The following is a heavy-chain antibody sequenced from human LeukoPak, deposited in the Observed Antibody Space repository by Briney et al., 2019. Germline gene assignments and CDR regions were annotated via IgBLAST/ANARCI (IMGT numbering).Heavy chain of an antibody. Sequence: SETLSLTCTVSGYSTSSGYYWGWIRQPPGKGLEWIGSIYHSGSTYYNPSLKSRVTISVDTSKNQFSLKLSSVTAADTAVYYCAREYSNSYVDYWGQGTLVTVSS. CDR3: AREYSNSYVDY. CDR1: GYSTSSGYY. D-gene: IGHD4-11*01. V-gene: IGHV4-38-2*02. J-gene: IGHJ4*02. CDR2: IYHSGST.